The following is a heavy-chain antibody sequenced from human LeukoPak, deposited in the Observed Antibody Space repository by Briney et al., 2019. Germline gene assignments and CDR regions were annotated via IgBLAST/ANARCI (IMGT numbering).Heavy chain of an antibody. V-gene: IGHV3-7*01. J-gene: IGHJ6*03. CDR1: GFTFSSHW. CDR2: IKEDGSDK. Sequence: PGGSLRLSCAASGFTFSSHWMSWVRQAPGKGLEWVASIKEDGSDKYYVDSVKGRFTISRDNSKNTLYLQMNSLRAEDTAVYYCAKVEASSWYPAMDVWGKGTTVTVSS. CDR3: AKVEASSWYPAMDV. D-gene: IGHD6-13*01.